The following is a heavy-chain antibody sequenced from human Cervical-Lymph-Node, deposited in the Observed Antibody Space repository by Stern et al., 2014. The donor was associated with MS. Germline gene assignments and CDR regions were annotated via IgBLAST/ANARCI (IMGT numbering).Heavy chain of an antibody. Sequence: VQLVESGAEVKKPWASVKVSCKASGYNFTGYYIHWVRQAPGKGLEWMGRINPSGGGTDYAQRFPGRVTLARDTAIQTPYMKLSILRSDDTAVYYCAREGRFFDGLLYWGQGTLVTVSS. CDR1: GYNFTGYY. CDR2: INPSGGGT. J-gene: IGHJ4*02. D-gene: IGHD3-3*01. CDR3: AREGRFFDGLLY. V-gene: IGHV1-2*06.